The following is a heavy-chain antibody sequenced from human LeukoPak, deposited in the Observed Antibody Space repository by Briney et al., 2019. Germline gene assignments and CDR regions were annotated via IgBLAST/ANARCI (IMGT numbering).Heavy chain of an antibody. CDR2: INAGNGNT. CDR3: ARVGSGSYGAFDY. Sequence: ASVKVSCKASGYTFTSYAMHWVRQAPAQRLEWMGWINAGNGNTKYSQKFQGRVTITRDTSASTAYMELSSLRSEDTAVYYCARVGSGSYGAFDYWGQGTLVTVSS. J-gene: IGHJ4*02. CDR1: GYTFTSYA. D-gene: IGHD1-26*01. V-gene: IGHV1-3*01.